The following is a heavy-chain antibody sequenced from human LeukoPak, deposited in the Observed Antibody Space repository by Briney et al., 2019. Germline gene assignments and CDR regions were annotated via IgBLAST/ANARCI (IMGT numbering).Heavy chain of an antibody. CDR1: GFTFSSCA. D-gene: IGHD4-17*01. Sequence: PGGSLRLSCAASGFTFSSCAMSWVRQAPGKGLEWVSAISGSGGSTYYADSVKGRFTISRDNSKNTLYLQMNSLRAEDTAVYYCANQNPTSAVTTKDYYYYGMDVWGQGTTVTVSS. J-gene: IGHJ6*02. CDR3: ANQNPTSAVTTKDYYYYGMDV. CDR2: ISGSGGST. V-gene: IGHV3-23*01.